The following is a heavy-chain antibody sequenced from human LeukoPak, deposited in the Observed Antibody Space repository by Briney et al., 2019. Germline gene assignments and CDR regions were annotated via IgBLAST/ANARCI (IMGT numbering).Heavy chain of an antibody. CDR3: AKGPYDFWSGGCYFDY. Sequence: PGGSLRLSCAASGFTFDDYAMHWVRQAPGKGLEWVSGISWNSGSIGYADSVKGRFTISRDNAKNSLYLQMNSLRAEDMALYYCAKGPYDFWSGGCYFDYWGQGTLVTVSS. CDR2: ISWNSGSI. J-gene: IGHJ4*02. V-gene: IGHV3-9*03. CDR1: GFTFDDYA. D-gene: IGHD3-3*01.